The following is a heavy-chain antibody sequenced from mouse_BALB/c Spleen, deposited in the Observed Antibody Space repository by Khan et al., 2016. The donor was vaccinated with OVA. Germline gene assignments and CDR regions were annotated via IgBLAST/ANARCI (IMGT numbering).Heavy chain of an antibody. J-gene: IGHJ1*01. CDR1: GYTFTNYR. CDR3: ARETRYWYFDV. Sequence: QIQLVQSGPELKKPGETVKISCKASGYTFTNYRMNWMKQAPGKGLKWMGWINTYTGEPTYADDFKGRFAFSLETSASTAYLQINSLKNEDMATYFWARETRYWYFDVWAAGTTVTVPS. V-gene: IGHV9-1*02. CDR2: INTYTGEP.